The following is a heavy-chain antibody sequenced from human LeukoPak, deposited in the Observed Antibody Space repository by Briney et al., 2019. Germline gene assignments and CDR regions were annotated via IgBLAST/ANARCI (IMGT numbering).Heavy chain of an antibody. CDR3: AKRAGQQLTYWYIDL. CDR1: GFTFNNYA. CDR2: ISNSYNT. J-gene: IGHJ2*01. D-gene: IGHD6-13*01. Sequence: PGGSLRLSCAASGFTFNNYAMSWVRQAPGKGLECVSTISNSYNTYYADSVKGRFTISRDNSKNMLYLQMDSLRADVTAIYYCAKRAGQQLTYWYIDLWGRGTLVSVSS. V-gene: IGHV3-23*01.